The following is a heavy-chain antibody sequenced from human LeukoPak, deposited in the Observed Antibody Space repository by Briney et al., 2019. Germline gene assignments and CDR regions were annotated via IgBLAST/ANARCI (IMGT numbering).Heavy chain of an antibody. CDR2: IYYSGST. Sequence: PSETLSLTCTVSGGSISSSSYYWGWIRQPPRKGLEWIGSIYYSGSTYYNPSLKSRVTISVDTSKNQFSLKLSSVTAADTAVYYCAAISLAGQGDRFDPWGQGTLVTVSS. D-gene: IGHD6-19*01. V-gene: IGHV4-39*07. J-gene: IGHJ5*02. CDR1: GGSISSSSYY. CDR3: AAISLAGQGDRFDP.